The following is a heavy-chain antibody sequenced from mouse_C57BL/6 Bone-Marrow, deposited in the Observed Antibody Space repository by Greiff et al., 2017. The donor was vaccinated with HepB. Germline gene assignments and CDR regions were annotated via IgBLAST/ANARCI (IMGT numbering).Heavy chain of an antibody. J-gene: IGHJ1*03. CDR3: AREESGHWYFDV. D-gene: IGHD1-3*01. CDR2: IYPRSGNT. CDR1: GYTFTSYG. Sequence: QVQLQQSGAELARPGASVKLSCKASGYTFTSYGISWVKQRTGQGLEWIGEIYPRSGNTYYNEKFKGKATLTADKSSSTAYMELRSLTSEDSAVYFCAREESGHWYFDVWGTGTTVTVSS. V-gene: IGHV1-81*01.